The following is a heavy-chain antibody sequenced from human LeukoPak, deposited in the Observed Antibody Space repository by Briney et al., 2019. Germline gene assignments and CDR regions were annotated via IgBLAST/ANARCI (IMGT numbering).Heavy chain of an antibody. J-gene: IGHJ3*02. Sequence: TSSETLSLTCTVSGGSMSSYYWSWIRQPPGKGLEWIGYIYYSGSTNYNPSLKSRVTISVDTSKNQFSLKLSSVTAADTAVYYCARRGIVVVIGDAFDIWGQGTMVTVSS. D-gene: IGHD3-22*01. CDR1: GGSMSSYY. CDR2: IYYSGST. V-gene: IGHV4-59*01. CDR3: ARRGIVVVIGDAFDI.